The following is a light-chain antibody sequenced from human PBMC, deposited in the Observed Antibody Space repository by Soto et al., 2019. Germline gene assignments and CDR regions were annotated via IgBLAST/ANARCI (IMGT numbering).Light chain of an antibody. CDR3: QPYGSSPYT. V-gene: IGKV3-20*01. CDR1: QSVKSDY. J-gene: IGKJ2*01. CDR2: GAT. Sequence: EIVLTQSPGTLSLSPGERATLSCRASQSVKSDYLAWYQHKPGQAPRLLISGATTRATGIPDRFSGSGSGTDFTLSINRLEPEDFALYFCQPYGSSPYTFGQGTKLEIK.